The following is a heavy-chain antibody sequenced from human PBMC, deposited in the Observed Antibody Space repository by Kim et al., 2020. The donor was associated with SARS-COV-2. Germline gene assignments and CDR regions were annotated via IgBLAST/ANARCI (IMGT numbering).Heavy chain of an antibody. CDR3: ARAQEQQLVPFTVDY. J-gene: IGHJ4*02. Sequence: PSLKSRVTILLDTPKNQFALKLSSVNAADTAVYYCARAQEQQLVPFTVDYWGQGTLVTVSS. D-gene: IGHD6-13*01. V-gene: IGHV4-39*06.